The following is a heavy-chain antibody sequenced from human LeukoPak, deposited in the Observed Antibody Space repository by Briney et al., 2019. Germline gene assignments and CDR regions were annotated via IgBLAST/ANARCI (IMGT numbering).Heavy chain of an antibody. J-gene: IGHJ4*02. V-gene: IGHV3-30*04. Sequence: PGRSLRLSCAASGFTFSSYAMHWVRQAPGKGLEWVAVISYDGSNKYYADSVKGRFTISRDNSKNTLYLQMNSLRAEDTAVYYCARNGRRRYFDWGDIFDYWGQGTLVTVSS. CDR3: ARNGRRRYFDWGDIFDY. D-gene: IGHD3-9*01. CDR2: ISYDGSNK. CDR1: GFTFSSYA.